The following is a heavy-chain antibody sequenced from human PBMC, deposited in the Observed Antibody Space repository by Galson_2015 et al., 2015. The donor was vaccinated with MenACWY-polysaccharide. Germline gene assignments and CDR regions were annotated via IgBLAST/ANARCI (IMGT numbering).Heavy chain of an antibody. J-gene: IGHJ4*02. CDR3: AKSSTWSNFFET. V-gene: IGHV3-53*01. CDR1: GFSVSSNY. Sequence: LRLSCAASGFSVSSNYVSWVRQAPGKGLEWVSVIYSGGNTYYADSVKGRFTISRDNSKNTLYLQMNSLRAEDTAVYYCAKSSTWSNFFETWGQGTLVTVSS. D-gene: IGHD2/OR15-2a*01. CDR2: IYSGGNT.